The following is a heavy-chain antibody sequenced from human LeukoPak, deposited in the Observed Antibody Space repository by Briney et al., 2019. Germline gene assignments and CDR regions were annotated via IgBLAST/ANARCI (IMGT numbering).Heavy chain of an antibody. Sequence: GGSLRLSCAASGFTFSSYGMHWVRQAPGKGLEWVAFIRYDGSNKYYADSVKGRFTISRDNSKNTLYLQMNSLRAEDTAVYYCAKARGANYYDSSGYGGFDPWGQGTLVTVSS. CDR3: AKARGANYYDSSGYGGFDP. V-gene: IGHV3-30*02. CDR2: IRYDGSNK. D-gene: IGHD3-22*01. CDR1: GFTFSSYG. J-gene: IGHJ5*02.